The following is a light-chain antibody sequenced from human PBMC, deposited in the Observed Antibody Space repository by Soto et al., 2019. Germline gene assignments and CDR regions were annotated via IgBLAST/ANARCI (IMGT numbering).Light chain of an antibody. V-gene: IGKV3-11*01. J-gene: IGKJ2*01. CDR2: DAF. Sequence: EIVLTQSPATLFLSPGQRATLSCRASQSVASYLAWYQQKPGQAPRLLIYDAFNRATGIPARFSGSGSGTDFTLTISSLEPEDFAVYYCQQRSDWSYTFGQGTRLEIK. CDR3: QQRSDWSYT. CDR1: QSVASY.